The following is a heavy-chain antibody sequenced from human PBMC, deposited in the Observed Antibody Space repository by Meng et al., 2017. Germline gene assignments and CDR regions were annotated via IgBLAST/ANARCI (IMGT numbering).Heavy chain of an antibody. CDR1: GFTFSSYW. CDR2: ISYDGSNK. Sequence: GLLGGRGGGLFQAGGSLRLSCAASGFTFSSYWMHWVRQAPGKGLEWVAVISYDGSNKYYADSVKGRFTISRDNSKNTLYLQMNSLRAEDTAVYYCAHFDYWGQGTLVTVSS. CDR3: AHFDY. V-gene: IGHV3-30*01. J-gene: IGHJ4*02.